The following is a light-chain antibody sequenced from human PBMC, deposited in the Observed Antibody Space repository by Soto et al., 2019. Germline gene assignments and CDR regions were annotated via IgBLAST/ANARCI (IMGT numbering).Light chain of an antibody. CDR2: EAS. CDR1: QSVSRY. J-gene: IGKJ3*01. V-gene: IGKV3-11*01. Sequence: DIVLTQSPATLSLSPGERATLSCRASQSVSRYVAWYQQKPCQAPRLLIFEASNRATGIPARFSGSGSGTDFTLTISSLEPEDFAVYYCQQRSNWVTFGPGTKVDI. CDR3: QQRSNWVT.